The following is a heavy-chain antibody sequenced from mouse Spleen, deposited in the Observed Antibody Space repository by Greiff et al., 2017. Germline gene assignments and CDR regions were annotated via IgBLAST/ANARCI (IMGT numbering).Heavy chain of an antibody. D-gene: IGHD2-14*01. V-gene: IGHV1-67*01. CDR1: GYTFTDYA. J-gene: IGHJ4*01. CDR3: AAYYRYDEESYYAMDY. CDR2: ISTYYGNT. Sequence: QVQLQQSGPELVRPGVSVKISCKGSGYTFTDYAMHWVKQSHAKSLEWIGVISTYYGNTNYNQKFKGKATMTVDKSSSTAYMELARLTSEDSAIYYCAAYYRYDEESYYAMDYWGQGTSVTVSS.